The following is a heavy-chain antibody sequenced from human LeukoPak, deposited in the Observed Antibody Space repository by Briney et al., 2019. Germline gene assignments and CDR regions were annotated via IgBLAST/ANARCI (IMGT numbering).Heavy chain of an antibody. Sequence: SETLSLTCTVSGGAIASGGYSWNWIRQSPGKGLEWIGCIYDRGPAYYNPSLKSRFTISVDRPKNQFFLNVTSLTAADTAVYYCARSRQASGLLSSWAQGTPVVVSS. J-gene: IGHJ5*02. CDR1: GGAIASGGYS. CDR2: IYDRGPA. D-gene: IGHD3-10*01. CDR3: ARSRQASGLLSS. V-gene: IGHV4-30-2*06.